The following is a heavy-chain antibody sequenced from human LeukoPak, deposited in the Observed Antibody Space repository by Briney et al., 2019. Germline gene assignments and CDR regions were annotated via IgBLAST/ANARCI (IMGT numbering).Heavy chain of an antibody. CDR2: ISSSGSTI. CDR3: VRATTATVVDASALDN. V-gene: IGHV3-48*03. D-gene: IGHD2-15*01. J-gene: IGHJ4*02. CDR1: GFTFSSYE. Sequence: PGGSLRLSCAASGFTFSSYEMNWVRQAPGKGMEWVSYISSSGSTIYYADSVKGRFTISRDNAKNSLYLQMNSLRVEDMALYYCVRATTATVVDASALDNWGQGTLVTVSS.